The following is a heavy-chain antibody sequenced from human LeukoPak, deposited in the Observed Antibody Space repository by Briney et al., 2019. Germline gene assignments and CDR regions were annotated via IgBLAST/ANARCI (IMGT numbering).Heavy chain of an antibody. J-gene: IGHJ4*02. CDR2: INPNSGGT. CDR3: ARDKLYCSGGNCYGLFDY. D-gene: IGHD2-15*01. V-gene: IGHV1-2*02. CDR1: GYTFTGYY. Sequence: ASVKVSCKASGYTFTGYYMHWVRQAPGQGLEWMGWINPNSGGTNYAQKFQGRVTMTRDTSISTAYMELSRLRSDDTAVYYCARDKLYCSGGNCYGLFDYWGQGTLVTVSS.